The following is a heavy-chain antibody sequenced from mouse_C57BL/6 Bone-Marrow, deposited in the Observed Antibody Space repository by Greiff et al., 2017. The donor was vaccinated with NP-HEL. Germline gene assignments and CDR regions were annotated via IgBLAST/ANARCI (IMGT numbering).Heavy chain of an antibody. CDR2: IDPENGDT. V-gene: IGHV14-4*01. Sequence: VQLQQSGAELVRPGASVKLSCTASGFNIKDDYMHWVKQRPEQGLEWIGGIDPENGDTEYASKFQGKATITADTSSNTAYLQLSSLTSEDTAVYYCTTGGNPAWFAYWGQGTLVTVSA. CDR3: TTGGNPAWFAY. D-gene: IGHD2-1*01. J-gene: IGHJ3*01. CDR1: GFNIKDDY.